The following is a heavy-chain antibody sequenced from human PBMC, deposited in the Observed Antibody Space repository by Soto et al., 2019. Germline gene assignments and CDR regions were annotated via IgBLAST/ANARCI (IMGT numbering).Heavy chain of an antibody. CDR2: INQDGSER. D-gene: IGHD4-17*01. J-gene: IGHJ4*02. CDR3: AVYGYGVSAAAY. CDR1: GLTFRDDW. V-gene: IGHV3-7*03. Sequence: WGSLRLSCAVSGLTFRDDWLSWVRQAPGKGLEWVDTINQDGSERYYVDSVRGRFTISRDNVENSLYLQLNSLRPEDTAVYYCAVYGYGVSAAAYWGQGTLVTVSS.